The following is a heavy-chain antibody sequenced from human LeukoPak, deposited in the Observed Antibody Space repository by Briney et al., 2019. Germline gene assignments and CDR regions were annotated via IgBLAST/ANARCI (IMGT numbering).Heavy chain of an antibody. CDR3: ARGLELNRDGAFDI. CDR1: GGTFSSYA. CDR2: IIPIFGTA. Sequence: GASVKVSCKASGGTFSSYAISWVRQAPGQGLEWMGGIIPIFGTANYAQKFQGRVTITADESTSTAYMELSSLRSEDTAVYYCARGLELNRDGAFDIWGQGTMVTVSS. V-gene: IGHV1-69*01. J-gene: IGHJ3*02. D-gene: IGHD1-7*01.